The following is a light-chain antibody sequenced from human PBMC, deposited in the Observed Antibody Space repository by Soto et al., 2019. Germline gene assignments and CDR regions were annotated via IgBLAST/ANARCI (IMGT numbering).Light chain of an antibody. CDR2: DVS. V-gene: IGLV2-14*01. CDR1: SSDIGGYNY. Sequence: QSALTQPASVSGSPGQSITIPCTGTSSDIGGYNYVSWYQQFPGKAPKLMIYDVSNRPSGVSNRFSASKSGNTASLTISGLQAEDEATYYCSSYSSSSTLVLFGGGTKLTVL. J-gene: IGLJ2*01. CDR3: SSYSSSSTLVL.